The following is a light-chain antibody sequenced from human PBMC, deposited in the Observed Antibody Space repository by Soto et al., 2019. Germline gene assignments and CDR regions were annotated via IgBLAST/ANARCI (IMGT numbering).Light chain of an antibody. J-gene: IGKJ5*01. CDR3: TQRSILLPT. CDR2: DAA. Sequence: EIVLTKSPATLSLSPGERATLSCRASQSVSSYLAWYQQRPSPAPRLLIYDAATRTTAVPARFSGSGSGTDFTLTVCSLEAEDGTLYCSTQRSILLPTFGQVTRLEI. CDR1: QSVSSY. V-gene: IGKV3-11*01.